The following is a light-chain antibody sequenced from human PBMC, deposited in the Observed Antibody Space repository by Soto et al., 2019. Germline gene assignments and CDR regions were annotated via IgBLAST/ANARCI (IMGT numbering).Light chain of an antibody. CDR1: QSVSNY. J-gene: IGKJ4*01. Sequence: EIVLTQSPATLSLSPGERATLSSRASQSVSNYLAWFQQKPCQAPRLLIYDACNRATGIPARFSGSGSGTDFTLTISSLMAEDCAVYYCQERSSWLFLTFGGGTKVEI. V-gene: IGKV3-11*01. CDR3: QERSSWLFLT. CDR2: DAC.